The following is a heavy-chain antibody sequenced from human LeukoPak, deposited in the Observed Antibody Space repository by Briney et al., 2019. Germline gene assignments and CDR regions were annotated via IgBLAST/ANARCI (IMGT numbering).Heavy chain of an antibody. D-gene: IGHD3-3*01. V-gene: IGHV1-69*01. CDR3: ARGKVLEWLLLGYYYYGMDV. J-gene: IGHJ6*02. Sequence: SVKVSCKASGGTFSSYAISWVRQAPGQGLEWMGGIIPIFGTANYAQKFRGRVTITADESTSTAYMELSSLRSEDTAVYYCARGKVLEWLLLGYYYYGMDVWGQGTTVTVSS. CDR2: IIPIFGTA. CDR1: GGTFSSYA.